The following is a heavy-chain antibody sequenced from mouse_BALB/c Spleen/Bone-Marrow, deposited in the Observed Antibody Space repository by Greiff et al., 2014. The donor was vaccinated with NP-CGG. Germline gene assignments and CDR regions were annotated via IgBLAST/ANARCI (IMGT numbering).Heavy chain of an antibody. V-gene: IGHV5-9-3*01. J-gene: IGHJ4*01. D-gene: IGHD2-10*01. CDR2: ISSGGSYT. CDR1: GFTFSSYA. Sequence: EVHLVESGGGLVKPGGSLKLSCAASGFTFSSYAMSWVRQSPEKRLEWVATISSGGSYTYYPDSVKGRFTITRDNAKNTLYLQMSSLRSEDAAMDYRARPSYYGHAMDYWGQGTSVTVSS. CDR3: ARPSYYGHAMDY.